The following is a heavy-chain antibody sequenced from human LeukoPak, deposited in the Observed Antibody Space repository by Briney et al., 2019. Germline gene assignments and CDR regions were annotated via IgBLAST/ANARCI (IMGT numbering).Heavy chain of an antibody. V-gene: IGHV1-8*01. Sequence: GASVKVSCKASGYTFTSYDINWVRQATGQGLEWMGWMNPNSGNTGYAQKIQGRVTMTTDTSTSTAYMELRSLRSDDTAVYYCARGTTTIFGYYYYYMDVWGKGTTVTVSS. CDR3: ARGTTTIFGYYYYYMDV. CDR2: MNPNSGNT. CDR1: GYTFTSYD. J-gene: IGHJ6*03. D-gene: IGHD3-3*01.